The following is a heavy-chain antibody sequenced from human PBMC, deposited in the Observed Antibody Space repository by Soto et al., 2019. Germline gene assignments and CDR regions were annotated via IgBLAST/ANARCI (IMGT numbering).Heavy chain of an antibody. V-gene: IGHV1-3*05. CDR1: GYTFTGYA. Sequence: QVQLVQSGAEEKKPGSSVKVSCKASGYTFTGYAMHWVRQAPGQRLEWMGWINAGNGNTKYSQKFQGRVTITRDTSASTAYMERSSLRSEDTAVYYCARAVAVAADFDYWGQGTLVPVSS. CDR2: INAGNGNT. J-gene: IGHJ4*02. CDR3: ARAVAVAADFDY. D-gene: IGHD6-19*01.